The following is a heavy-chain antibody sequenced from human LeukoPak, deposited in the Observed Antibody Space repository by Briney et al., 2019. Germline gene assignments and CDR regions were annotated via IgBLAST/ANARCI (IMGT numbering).Heavy chain of an antibody. V-gene: IGHV4-61*01. CDR2: IYYSGST. D-gene: IGHD1-7*01. CDR3: AREDITGTASYFDY. CDR1: GGSVSSGSYY. J-gene: IGHJ4*02. Sequence: RPSETLSLTCTVSGGSVSSGSYYWSWIRQPPGKGLEWIGYIYYSGSTNYIPSLRSRLTISVDTSKNQFSLKLSSVTAADTAVYYCAREDITGTASYFDYWGQGTLVTVSS.